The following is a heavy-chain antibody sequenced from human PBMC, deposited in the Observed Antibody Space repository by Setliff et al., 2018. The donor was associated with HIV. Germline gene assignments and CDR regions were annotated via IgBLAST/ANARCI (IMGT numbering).Heavy chain of an antibody. J-gene: IGHJ3*01. V-gene: IGHV1-2*06. Sequence: GASVKVSCKASGYTFTGYFIHWVRQAPGQGLEWIGRISPNNGAAEYAPKFQGRVIMTLDTSISTAYLEIPRLTSDDAAVYYCARPRVFDSFDVWGQGTMVTVSS. CDR1: GYTFTGYF. CDR2: ISPNNGAA. CDR3: ARPRVFDSFDV.